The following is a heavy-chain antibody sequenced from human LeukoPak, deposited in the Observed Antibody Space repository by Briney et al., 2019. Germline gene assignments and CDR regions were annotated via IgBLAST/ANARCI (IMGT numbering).Heavy chain of an antibody. CDR3: ARGVRYYDSSDAFDI. J-gene: IGHJ3*02. V-gene: IGHV1-8*01. CDR2: MNPNSGNT. CDR1: GYTFTSYD. Sequence: ASVKVSCKASGYTFTSYDINWGRQAAGQGVEWMGWMNPNSGNTGYAQKFQGRVTMTRNTSISTAYMELSSLRSEDTAVYYCARGVRYYDSSDAFDIWGQGTMVTVSS. D-gene: IGHD3-22*01.